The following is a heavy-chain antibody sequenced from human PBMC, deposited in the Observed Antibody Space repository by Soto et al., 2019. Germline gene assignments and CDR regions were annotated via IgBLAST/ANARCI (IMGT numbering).Heavy chain of an antibody. Sequence: QVQLQESGPGLVKPSETLSLTCTVSGGSISSYYWSWIRQPPGKGLELIGFIFYSGSASYNPSLKSRVAISRDTSAYQFSLKLNSVTAADTAVYYCASMIGDPVLSFDSWGQGTLVAVSS. CDR3: ASMIGDPVLSFDS. CDR1: GGSISSYY. D-gene: IGHD3-10*02. J-gene: IGHJ5*01. CDR2: IFYSGSA. V-gene: IGHV4-59*01.